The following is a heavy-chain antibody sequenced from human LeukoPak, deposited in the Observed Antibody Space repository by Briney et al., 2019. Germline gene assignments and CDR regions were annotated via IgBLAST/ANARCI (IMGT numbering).Heavy chain of an antibody. Sequence: GSLRLSCAASGFTFSSYWKHWVRQAPGKGLVWVSRINSDGGSTSYADSVKGRFTISRDNSKNTLYLQMNSLRAEDTAVYYCATLWFGEHRIDYWGQGTLVTVSS. J-gene: IGHJ4*02. CDR1: GFTFSSYW. V-gene: IGHV3-74*01. CDR2: INSDGGST. CDR3: ATLWFGEHRIDY. D-gene: IGHD3-10*01.